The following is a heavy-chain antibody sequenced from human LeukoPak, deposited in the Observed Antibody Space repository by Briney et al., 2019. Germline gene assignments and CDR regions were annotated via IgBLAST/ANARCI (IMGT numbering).Heavy chain of an antibody. V-gene: IGHV3-53*01. J-gene: IGHJ4*02. Sequence: PGGSLRLSCAASGFIVSSNYMSWVRQAPGKGLEWVSVIYSGGSTYYADSVKGRFTISRDNSKNTLYLQMNRLRGEDTAMYYCARAIYRSGWYVNDYWGQGTLVTVSS. D-gene: IGHD6-19*01. CDR2: IYSGGST. CDR1: GFIVSSNY. CDR3: ARAIYRSGWYVNDY.